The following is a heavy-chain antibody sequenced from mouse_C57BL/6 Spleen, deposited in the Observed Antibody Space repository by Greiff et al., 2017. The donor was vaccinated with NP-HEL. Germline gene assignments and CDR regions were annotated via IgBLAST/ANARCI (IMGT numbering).Heavy chain of an antibody. V-gene: IGHV14-1*01. CDR3: AREDYYGSSYYFDY. CDR1: GFNIKDYY. J-gene: IGHJ2*01. CDR2: IDPEDGDT. D-gene: IGHD1-1*01. Sequence: EVQLQQSGAELVRPGASVKLSCTASGFNIKDYYMHWVKQRPEQGLEWIGRIDPEDGDTEYAPKFQGKATMTADTSSNTAYLQLSSLTSEDTAVYYCAREDYYGSSYYFDYWGQGTTLTVSS.